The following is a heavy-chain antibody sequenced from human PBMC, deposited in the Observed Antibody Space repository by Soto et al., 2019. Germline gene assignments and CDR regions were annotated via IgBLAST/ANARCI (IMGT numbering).Heavy chain of an antibody. CDR1: GFIVNSNY. D-gene: IGHD4-17*01. CDR2: IYSGGYT. Sequence: PGGSLRLSCAASGFIVNSNYMSWVRQVPGKRLEWVSVIYSGGYTHYADSVKGRFTISGHNIKNTLYLQMNSLRAEDTAVCYCARVYGDYGGFFEYWGQGTQVTVSS. J-gene: IGHJ4*02. V-gene: IGHV3-53*04. CDR3: ARVYGDYGGFFEY.